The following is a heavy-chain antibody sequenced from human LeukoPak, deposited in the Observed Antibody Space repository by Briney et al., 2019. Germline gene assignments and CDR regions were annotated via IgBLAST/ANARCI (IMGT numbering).Heavy chain of an antibody. CDR2: IYYSGST. CDR3: ARRMRSLHGPGSGSYPG. D-gene: IGHD3-10*01. V-gene: IGHV4-39*07. CDR1: GGSISSSSYY. J-gene: IGHJ4*02. Sequence: SETLSLTCTVSGGSISSSSYYWGWIRQPPGKGLEWIGSIYYSGSTYYNPSLKSRVTISVDTSKNQFSLKLSSVTAADTAVYYCARRMRSLHGPGSGSYPGWGQGTLVTVSS.